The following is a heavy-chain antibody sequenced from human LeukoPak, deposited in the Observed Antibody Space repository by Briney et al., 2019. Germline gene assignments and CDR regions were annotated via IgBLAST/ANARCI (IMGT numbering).Heavy chain of an antibody. CDR1: GGTFSSYA. Sequence: SVKVSCTASGGTFSSYAISWVRQAPGQGLEWMGGIIPIFGTANYAQKFQGRVTITADESTSTAYMELSSLRSEDTAAYYCARYTPIAVAGKGDNWFDPWGQGTLVTVSS. CDR2: IIPIFGTA. D-gene: IGHD6-19*01. J-gene: IGHJ5*02. V-gene: IGHV1-69*13. CDR3: ARYTPIAVAGKGDNWFDP.